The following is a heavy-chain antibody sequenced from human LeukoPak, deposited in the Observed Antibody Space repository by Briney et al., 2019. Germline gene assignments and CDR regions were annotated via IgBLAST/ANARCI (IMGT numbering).Heavy chain of an antibody. D-gene: IGHD2-2*01. V-gene: IGHV3-30*02. J-gene: IGHJ6*03. CDR2: IRYGGSNK. CDR3: ARDPSPRTTYYYYYMDV. Sequence: GVPLTLSCAASGFTFSRYDMHGPRESPGKGVEGVAYIRYGGSNKFYALSEKPRHTISRDNDKNSLYLQMNTQRADDTAVYFCARDPSPRTTYYYYYMDVWGTGTTVAVSS. CDR1: GFTFSRYD.